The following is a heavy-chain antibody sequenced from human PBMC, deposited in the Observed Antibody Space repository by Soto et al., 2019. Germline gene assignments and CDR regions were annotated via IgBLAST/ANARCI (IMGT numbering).Heavy chain of an antibody. J-gene: IGHJ6*02. CDR1: GGTFSSYA. V-gene: IGHV1-69*06. CDR3: ARVEVWVRYRSYFYYYGMDV. CDR2: IIPIFDTT. Sequence: QVQLVQSGAEVKKPGSSVNVSCKASGGTFSSYAISWVRQAPGQGLEWMGGIIPIFDTTNYAQNFQGRVTITADKSTCTAFMELSSLRSEHTAVYYRARVEVWVRYRSYFYYYGMDVWGQGTTVTVSS. D-gene: IGHD3-16*02.